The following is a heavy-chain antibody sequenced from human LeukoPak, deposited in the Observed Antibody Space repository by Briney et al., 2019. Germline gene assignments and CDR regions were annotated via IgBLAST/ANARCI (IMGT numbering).Heavy chain of an antibody. V-gene: IGHV3-7*03. CDR3: ARGGGLDV. Sequence: PGGSLRLSCAASGFTFNSYAMSWVRQAPGKGLEWVASINHNGNVNYYVDSVKGRFTISRDNAKNSLYLQMSNLRAEDTAVYFWARGGGLDVWGQGATVTVSS. D-gene: IGHD3-16*01. J-gene: IGHJ6*02. CDR1: GFTFNSYA. CDR2: INHNGNVN.